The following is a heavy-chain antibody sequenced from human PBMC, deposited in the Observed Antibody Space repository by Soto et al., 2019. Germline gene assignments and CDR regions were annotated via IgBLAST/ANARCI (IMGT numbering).Heavy chain of an antibody. CDR1: GYTFTSHG. V-gene: IGHV1-18*01. Sequence: QVQLVQSGAEVKKPGASVKVSCKTSGYTFTSHGISWVRQAPGQGLEWMGWISPYNGDTNYAQKLQGRVSVTTDSSTRTASMELTSLRSEATAVYYCAIMVRGSTVGYSYYMDVWGKWNTVTVSS. CDR3: AIMVRGSTVGYSYYMDV. J-gene: IGHJ6*03. CDR2: ISPYNGDT. D-gene: IGHD3-10*01.